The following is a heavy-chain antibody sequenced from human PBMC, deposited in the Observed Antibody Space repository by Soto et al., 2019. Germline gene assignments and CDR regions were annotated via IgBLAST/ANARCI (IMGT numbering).Heavy chain of an antibody. CDR2: INPNSGGT. Sequence: QVQLVQSGAEVKKPGASVKVSCKASGYTFTGYYMHWVRQAPGQGLEWMGWINPNSGGTNYAQKFQGWVTMTRDTSISTAYMELSRLRSDDTAVYYCARGPAAMPYYYYYYMDVWGKGTTVTVSS. J-gene: IGHJ6*03. CDR1: GYTFTGYY. D-gene: IGHD2-2*01. V-gene: IGHV1-2*04. CDR3: ARGPAAMPYYYYYYMDV.